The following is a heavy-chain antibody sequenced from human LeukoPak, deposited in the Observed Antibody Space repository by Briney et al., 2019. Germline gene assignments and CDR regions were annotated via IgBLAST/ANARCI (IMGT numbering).Heavy chain of an antibody. D-gene: IGHD2-2*02. J-gene: IGHJ5*02. V-gene: IGHV3-23*01. Sequence: QPGGSLRLPCEASGFTFGNYSMNWVRQAPVKGLEWVPTISGTGSSTYYADSAKGRFTISRDNSKDTLFLQLNSLTAADTAMYFCAKASVAIPQYCNSWGQGTLVTVSS. CDR2: ISGTGSST. CDR3: AKASVAIPQYCNS. CDR1: GFTFGNYS.